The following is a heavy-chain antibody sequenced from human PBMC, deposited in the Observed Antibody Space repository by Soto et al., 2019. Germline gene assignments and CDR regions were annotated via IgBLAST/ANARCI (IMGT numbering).Heavy chain of an antibody. J-gene: IGHJ1*01. D-gene: IGHD5-18*01. V-gene: IGHV3-21*01. Sequence: EVQLVESGGGLVKPGGSLRLSCAASGFTFSSYSMNWVRQAPGKGLEWVSSISSSGSYLHYADSVQGRFTVARDNAKNSLYLQMNSLRAEDTAVYYCAREGGYSYGSGNWGQGTLVTVSS. CDR1: GFTFSSYS. CDR2: ISSSGSYL. CDR3: AREGGYSYGSGN.